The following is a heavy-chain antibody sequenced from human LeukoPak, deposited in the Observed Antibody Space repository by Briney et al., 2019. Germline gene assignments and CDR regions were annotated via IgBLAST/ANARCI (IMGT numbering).Heavy chain of an antibody. J-gene: IGHJ6*03. D-gene: IGHD3-3*01. CDR2: IYSGGRT. CDR1: RFTVSSNY. V-gene: IGHV3-66*01. CDR3: AREGYDFRYSMDV. Sequence: PGGSLRLSCAASRFTVSSNYMSWVRQAPGKGLEWVSVIYSGGRTYYADSVKGRFTISRDNSKNTLYLQMNSLRAEDTAVYYCAREGYDFRYSMDVWGKGTTVTVSS.